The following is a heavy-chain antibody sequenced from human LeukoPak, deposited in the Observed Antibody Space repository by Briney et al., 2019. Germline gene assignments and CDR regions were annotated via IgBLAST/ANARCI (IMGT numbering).Heavy chain of an antibody. V-gene: IGHV4-4*02. J-gene: IGHJ3*02. CDR2: IYHSGST. Sequence: PSETLXLTCTVSGGFISSSDHYWSWXRQPPGKGLEWIGEIYHSGSTNYNPSLKSRVTISVDKSKNQFSLKLSSVTAADTAVYYCARDRNYIVVVVAATYRDAFDIWGQGTMVTVSS. CDR3: ARDRNYIVVVVAATYRDAFDI. D-gene: IGHD2-15*01. CDR1: GGFISSSDHY.